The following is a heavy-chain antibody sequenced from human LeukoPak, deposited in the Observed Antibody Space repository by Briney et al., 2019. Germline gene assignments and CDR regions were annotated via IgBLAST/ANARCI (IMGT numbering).Heavy chain of an antibody. J-gene: IGHJ4*02. V-gene: IGHV5-51*01. Sequence: GESLKISCKGSGYSFTSYWIGWVRQMPGKGLEWMGIIYPGDSDTRYSPSFQGQVTISADKSISTAYLQWSSLKASDTAMYYCARHPDVVVVAAAIDYWGQGTLVTVSS. CDR3: ARHPDVVVVAAAIDY. CDR1: GYSFTSYW. CDR2: IYPGDSDT. D-gene: IGHD2-15*01.